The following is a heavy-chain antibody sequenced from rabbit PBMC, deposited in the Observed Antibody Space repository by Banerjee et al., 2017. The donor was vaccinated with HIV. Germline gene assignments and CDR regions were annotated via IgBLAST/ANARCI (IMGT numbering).Heavy chain of an antibody. D-gene: IGHD6-1*01. CDR2: IYAGSGGT. CDR1: GFSFSVYY. J-gene: IGHJ4*01. V-gene: IGHV1S43*01. CDR3: ASSGVAGYDYTTTGYFKL. Sequence: QSLEESGGDLVKPGASLALTCTTSGFSFSVYYMCWVRQAPGKGLEWIACIYAGSGGTWYASWVNGRFTISRSTSLNTVDLKMTSLTAADTATYLCASSGVAGYDYTTTGYFKLWGPGTLVTVS.